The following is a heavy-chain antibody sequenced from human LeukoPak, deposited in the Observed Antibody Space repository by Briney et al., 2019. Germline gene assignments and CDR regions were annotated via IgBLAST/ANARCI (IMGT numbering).Heavy chain of an antibody. CDR1: GGSFSGYY. D-gene: IGHD3-3*01. CDR2: INHSGST. V-gene: IGHV4-34*01. Sequence: SETLSLTCAVYGGSFSGYYWSWIRQPPGKGLEWIGEINHSGSTNYNPSLKSRVTISVDTSKNQFSLKLSSVTAADTTVYYCAGLLPPYYDFWSGTYGMDVWGQGTTVTVSS. J-gene: IGHJ6*02. CDR3: AGLLPPYYDFWSGTYGMDV.